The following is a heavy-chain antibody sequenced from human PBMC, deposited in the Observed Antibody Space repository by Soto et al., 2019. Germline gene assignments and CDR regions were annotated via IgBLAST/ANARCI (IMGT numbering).Heavy chain of an antibody. CDR2: IESGGGT. CDR1: GLTVSTSY. V-gene: IGHV3-66*01. D-gene: IGHD1-26*01. J-gene: IGHJ3*02. CDR3: ARELPLAGQGAFDI. Sequence: EVQLVQSGGDLVQPGGSLRISCAASGLTVSTSYMTWVRQAPGRGLDWVSLIESGGGTYYADAVKGRFTISRDNSKNTLYLQMNSLTVEDTAVYYCARELPLAGQGAFDIWGQGTMVTVSS.